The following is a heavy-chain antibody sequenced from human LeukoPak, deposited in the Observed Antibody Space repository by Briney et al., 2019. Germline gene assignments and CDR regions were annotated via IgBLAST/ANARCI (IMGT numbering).Heavy chain of an antibody. Sequence: EGVANIKQDGSEKYYVDSVKGRFTISRDNAKNSLYLQMNSLRAEDTAVYYCARDRYGDPLFDYWGQGTLVTVSS. J-gene: IGHJ4*02. D-gene: IGHD4-17*01. CDR3: ARDRYGDPLFDY. CDR2: IKQDGSEK. V-gene: IGHV3-7*03.